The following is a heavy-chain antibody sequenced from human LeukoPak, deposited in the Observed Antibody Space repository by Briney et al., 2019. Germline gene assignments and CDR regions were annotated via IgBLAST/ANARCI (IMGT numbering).Heavy chain of an antibody. CDR2: ISYDGSDK. D-gene: IGHD1-7*01. V-gene: IGHV3-30*18. J-gene: IGHJ4*02. CDR1: GFTFSDYG. CDR3: AKIRVVFNWNYAYYFDS. Sequence: GGSLRLSCAASGFTFSDYGMHWVRQAPGKGLEWVAVISYDGSDKYYADSVKGRFTISRDNSKNTLYLQMNSLRTEDTALYYCAKIRVVFNWNYAYYFDSWGQGTLVTVSS.